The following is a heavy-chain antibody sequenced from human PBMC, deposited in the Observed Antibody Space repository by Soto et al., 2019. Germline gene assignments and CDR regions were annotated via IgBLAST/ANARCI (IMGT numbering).Heavy chain of an antibody. Sequence: PSETLSLTSTVSGGSISSGGNYWSWIRQHPGKGLEGIGYIYYSGSTYYNPSLKSRVTISVDTSKNQFSLKLSSVTAADTAVYYCAATMVRGVIRGHFDYWGQGTLVTVSS. V-gene: IGHV4-31*03. CDR1: GGSISSGGNY. CDR2: IYYSGST. J-gene: IGHJ4*02. CDR3: AATMVRGVIRGHFDY. D-gene: IGHD3-10*01.